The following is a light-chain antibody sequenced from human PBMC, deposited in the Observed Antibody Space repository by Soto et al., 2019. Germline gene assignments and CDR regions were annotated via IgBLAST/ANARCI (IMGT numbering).Light chain of an antibody. V-gene: IGLV2-14*01. J-gene: IGLJ1*01. CDR2: EVS. CDR3: GSITSSTTSV. Sequence: QSVLTQPASVSGSPGQSITISCTGSSSDFGNYNYVSWYQHHPGKAPKLMIYEVSNRPSGVSDRFSGSKSGNTASLTISGLQTEDEADYYCGSITSSTTSVFGTGTKLTVL. CDR1: SSDFGNYNY.